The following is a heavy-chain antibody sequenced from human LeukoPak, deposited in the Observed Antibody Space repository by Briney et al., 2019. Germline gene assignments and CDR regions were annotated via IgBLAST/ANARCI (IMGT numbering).Heavy chain of an antibody. V-gene: IGHV3-48*04. CDR2: ISISSSMI. Sequence: GGSLRLSCEGSGFTLSRHSMNWVRQAPGKGLEWLSYISISSSMIYYADSVKGRFTISRDNAKNSLYLQMNSLRAEDTALYYCARDLQDHYYMDVWGKGTTVTVSS. CDR3: ARDLQDHYYMDV. CDR1: GFTLSRHS. J-gene: IGHJ6*03.